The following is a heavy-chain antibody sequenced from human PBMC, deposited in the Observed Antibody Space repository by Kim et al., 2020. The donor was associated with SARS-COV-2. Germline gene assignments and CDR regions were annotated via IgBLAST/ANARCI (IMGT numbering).Heavy chain of an antibody. D-gene: IGHD2-21*01. CDR2: INQDGGER. CDR1: GFTFSSDW. V-gene: IGHV3-7*01. J-gene: IGHJ3*01. CDR3: ARGRLAWSDAFDV. Sequence: GGSLRLSCAASGFTFSSDWMTWVRQAPGKGLEWVANINQDGGERYYADSVKGRFTISRDNSKNSLYLQMNSLRAEDTAVYYCARGRLAWSDAFDVWGQGTMVTVSS.